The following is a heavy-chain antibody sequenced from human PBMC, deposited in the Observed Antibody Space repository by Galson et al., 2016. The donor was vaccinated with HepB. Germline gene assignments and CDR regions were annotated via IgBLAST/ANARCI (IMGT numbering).Heavy chain of an antibody. CDR1: GYTFTGYY. CDR3: ARLFWASPYFDY. Sequence: SVKVSCKASGYTFTGYYIHWVRQAPGQGLEWMGWVNPTSGGARYAQNFQGRVTMTRDTSISTAYMELSGLRSDDTAVYYCARLFWASPYFDYWGQGTLVTASS. D-gene: IGHD3-9*01. CDR2: VNPTSGGA. J-gene: IGHJ4*02. V-gene: IGHV1-2*02.